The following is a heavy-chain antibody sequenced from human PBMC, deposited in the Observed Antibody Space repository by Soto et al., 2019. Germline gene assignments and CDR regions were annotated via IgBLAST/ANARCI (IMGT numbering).Heavy chain of an antibody. CDR1: GYTFISYY. CDR3: ARDHVDTPMTNFDY. Sequence: QVQLVQSGAEVKKPGASVKVSCRASGYTFISYYIHWVRQAPGQGLEWMGLINPSDAYTDYAQKFQGIVTLTRDTSTSIVYMELSSLRSEDTAIYYCARDHVDTPMTNFDYWGQGTLVTVSS. J-gene: IGHJ4*02. CDR2: INPSDAYT. V-gene: IGHV1-46*01. D-gene: IGHD5-18*01.